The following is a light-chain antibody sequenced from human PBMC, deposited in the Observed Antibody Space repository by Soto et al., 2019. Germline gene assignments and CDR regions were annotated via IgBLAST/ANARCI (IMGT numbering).Light chain of an antibody. CDR3: QQYNNWPIT. CDR1: QSVSSN. V-gene: IGKV3-15*01. CDR2: GAS. Sequence: DIVVTQSPATLSVSPGERATLSCRASQSVSSNLAWYQQKPGQAPRLLIYGASTRATGIPARFSGSGSGTEFSLTVSSLQSEDFAVYDCQQYNNWPITFAQGTRLEIK. J-gene: IGKJ5*01.